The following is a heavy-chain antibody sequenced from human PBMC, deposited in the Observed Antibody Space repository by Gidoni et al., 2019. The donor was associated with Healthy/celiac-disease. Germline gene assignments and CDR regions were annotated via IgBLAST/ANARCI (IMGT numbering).Heavy chain of an antibody. J-gene: IGHJ3*02. CDR1: GCSLSSYY. CDR3: ARILSGSYGDDAFDI. Sequence: QVQLQESGPGLVKPSETLSLTCTVSGCSLSSYYWSWIRQPPGKGLEWIGYIYYSGSTNYHPSLKRRVTISVDTSKNQFSLKLSSVTAADTAVYYCARILSGSYGDDAFDIWGQGTMVTVSS. V-gene: IGHV4-59*01. CDR2: IYYSGST. D-gene: IGHD1-26*01.